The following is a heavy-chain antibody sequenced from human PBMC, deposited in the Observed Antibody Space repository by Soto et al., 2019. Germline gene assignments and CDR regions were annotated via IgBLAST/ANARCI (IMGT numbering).Heavy chain of an antibody. CDR3: ARYFRGSGRYFFDY. V-gene: IGHV3-30*03. D-gene: IGHD6-19*01. J-gene: IGHJ4*02. Sequence: LRLSCAASGFTFSSYGMHWVRQAPGKGLEWVAVISYDGSNKYYVDSVQGRFTISRDNAKDSLFLQLNSLRGEDTAVYYCARYFRGSGRYFFDYWGQGTLVTVSS. CDR1: GFTFSSYG. CDR2: ISYDGSNK.